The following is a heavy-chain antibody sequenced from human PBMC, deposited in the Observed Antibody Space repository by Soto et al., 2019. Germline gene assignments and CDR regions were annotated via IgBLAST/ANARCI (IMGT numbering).Heavy chain of an antibody. J-gene: IGHJ4*02. CDR3: ARSGYSYGPNPLLY. D-gene: IGHD5-18*01. CDR2: IYYSGST. V-gene: IGHV4-31*03. CDR1: GGSISSGGYY. Sequence: SETLSLTCTVSGGSISSGGYYWSWIRQHPGKGLEWIGYIYYSGSTYYNPSLKSRVTISVDTSKNQLSLKLSSVTAADTAVYYCARSGYSYGPNPLLYWGQGTLVTVSS.